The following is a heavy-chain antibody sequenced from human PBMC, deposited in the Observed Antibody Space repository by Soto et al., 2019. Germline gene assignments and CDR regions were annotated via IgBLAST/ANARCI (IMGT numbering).Heavy chain of an antibody. V-gene: IGHV3-15*07. CDR2: IKSKVDGGTA. Sequence: AGGSLRLSCAASGFTFSGAWMNWVCQAPGKGLEWVGRIKSKVDGGTADYATPVKGRFTISRDDSTYTLFLQMKSLQTEDTAVYYCAADLPNEKYPIDSWGQGTLVTVSS. D-gene: IGHD2-2*01. CDR3: AADLPNEKYPIDS. CDR1: GFTFSGAW. J-gene: IGHJ4*02.